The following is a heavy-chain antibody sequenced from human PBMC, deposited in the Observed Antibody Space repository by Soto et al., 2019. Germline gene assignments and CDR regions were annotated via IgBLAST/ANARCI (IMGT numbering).Heavy chain of an antibody. CDR3: ATDSTTGPPYLS. CDR1: GFAFNTYA. D-gene: IGHD1-1*01. J-gene: IGHJ5*02. CDR2: ISYDGRNK. V-gene: IGHV3-30*04. Sequence: PGMSLSLSCAASGFAFNTYAMHWVRQAAGKGLEWVAVISYDGRNKYYADSVKGRFTISRDNSTNTLYLQMSSLRPEDTAIYYCATDSTTGPPYLSWAPRTMVTVSS.